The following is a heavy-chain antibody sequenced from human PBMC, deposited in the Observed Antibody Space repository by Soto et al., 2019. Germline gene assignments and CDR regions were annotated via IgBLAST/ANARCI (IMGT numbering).Heavy chain of an antibody. D-gene: IGHD3-10*01. J-gene: IGHJ4*02. CDR3: ARHDYDSGSYVRY. V-gene: IGHV4-39*01. Sequence: SETLSLTCTVSGGSISSTSYYWGWIRQPPGKGLEWIGNIYHSGTTYYNPSLTSRVTISVDTSKNQFSLKLTSVTAADTAVYYCARHDYDSGSYVRYWGQGTLVTVSS. CDR2: IYHSGTT. CDR1: GGSISSTSYY.